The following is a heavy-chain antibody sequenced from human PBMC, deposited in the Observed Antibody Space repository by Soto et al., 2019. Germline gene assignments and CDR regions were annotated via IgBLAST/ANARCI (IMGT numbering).Heavy chain of an antibody. D-gene: IGHD3-10*01. J-gene: IGHJ4*02. Sequence: PGGSLRLSCAASGFTFSSYGMHWVRQAPGKGLEWVAVISYDGSNKYYADSVKGRFTISRDNSKNTLYLQMNSLRAEDTAVYYCAKDPFGDYRLRYYFDYWGQGTLVTVSS. CDR2: ISYDGSNK. V-gene: IGHV3-30*18. CDR1: GFTFSSYG. CDR3: AKDPFGDYRLRYYFDY.